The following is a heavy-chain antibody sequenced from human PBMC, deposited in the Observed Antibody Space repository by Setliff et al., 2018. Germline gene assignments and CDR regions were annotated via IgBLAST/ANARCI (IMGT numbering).Heavy chain of an antibody. CDR1: GFTFSNYA. D-gene: IGHD3-10*01. CDR2: ITPGNGVT. J-gene: IGHJ4*02. CDR3: ARHDSGPLN. V-gene: IGHV3-23*01. Sequence: PGGSLRLSCAASGFTFSNYALSWVRQAPGKGLEWVSKITPGNGVTYYADSVKGRFTISRDNSKNMLYLQMNSLGAEDTAVYYCARHDSGPLNWGQGTLVTVSS.